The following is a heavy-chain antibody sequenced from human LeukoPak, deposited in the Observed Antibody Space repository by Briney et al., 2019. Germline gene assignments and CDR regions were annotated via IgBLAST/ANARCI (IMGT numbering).Heavy chain of an antibody. D-gene: IGHD2-15*01. J-gene: IGHJ4*02. CDR2: IYYSGST. Sequence: SQTLSLTCTVSGGSISNYYWSWIRQPPGKGLEWIGYIYYSGSTNYNPSLKSRVTISVDTSKNEFSLKLSSVTAADTAVYYCARVVCSGGSCYSDYWGQGTQVTVSS. CDR1: GGSISNYY. V-gene: IGHV4-59*01. CDR3: ARVVCSGGSCYSDY.